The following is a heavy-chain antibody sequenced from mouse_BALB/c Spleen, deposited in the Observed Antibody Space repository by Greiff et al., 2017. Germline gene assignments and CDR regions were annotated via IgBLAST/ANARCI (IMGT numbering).Heavy chain of an antibody. Sequence: VQLVESGPGLVAPSQSLSITCTVSGFSLTSYGVHWVRQPPGKGLEWLGVIWAGGSTNYNSALMSRLSISKDNSKSQVFLKMNSLQTDDTAMYYCARALLYDGYYYYAMDYWGQGTSVTVSS. D-gene: IGHD2-3*01. J-gene: IGHJ4*01. CDR1: GFSLTSYG. CDR2: IWAGGST. CDR3: ARALLYDGYYYYAMDY. V-gene: IGHV2-9*02.